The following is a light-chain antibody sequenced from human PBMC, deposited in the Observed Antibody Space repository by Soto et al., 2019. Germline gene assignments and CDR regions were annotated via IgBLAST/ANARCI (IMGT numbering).Light chain of an antibody. CDR1: SSNIGSNY. V-gene: IGLV1-47*01. J-gene: IGLJ2*01. CDR2: RNN. CDR3: AAWSDSLSGVV. Sequence: QSVLTQPPSASGTPGQRVTISCSGSSSNIGSNYVFWYQHLPGTAPKLLLYRNNQRPSGVADRFSGSKSGTSASLAISGLRSEDESVYYCAAWSDSLSGVVFGGGTRLTVL.